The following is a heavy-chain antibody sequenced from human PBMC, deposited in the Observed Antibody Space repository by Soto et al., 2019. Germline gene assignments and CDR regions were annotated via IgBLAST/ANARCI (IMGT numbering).Heavy chain of an antibody. J-gene: IGHJ4*02. CDR3: ATFYQLNEWAERGSWVY. V-gene: IGHV1-69*01. Sequence: SSVKGYCKGVGYALSVYAIGWVRQTPGKGLEWMGGIIPIFGTENYAQNCQGRVTITADESTSTAYMELSSLRSEDTAVYYCATFYQLNEWAERGSWVYWGQGTLVTVSS. CDR2: IIPIFGTE. CDR1: GYALSVYA. D-gene: IGHD2-8*01.